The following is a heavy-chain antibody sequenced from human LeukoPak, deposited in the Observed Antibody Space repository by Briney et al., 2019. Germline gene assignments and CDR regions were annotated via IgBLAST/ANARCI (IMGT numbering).Heavy chain of an antibody. V-gene: IGHV3-48*03. D-gene: IGHD3-22*01. J-gene: IGHJ4*02. CDR2: ISSRADTI. CDR1: GFTFSAYE. CDR3: ARRYRSKYYYDSSTYSDY. Sequence: GGSLRLSCAASGFTFSAYEMNWVRQAPGKGPEGVSYISSRADTIYYADSVKGRFTISRDSAKNSLYLQMNSLRAEDTAVYYCARRYRSKYYYDSSTYSDYWGQGTLVTVSS.